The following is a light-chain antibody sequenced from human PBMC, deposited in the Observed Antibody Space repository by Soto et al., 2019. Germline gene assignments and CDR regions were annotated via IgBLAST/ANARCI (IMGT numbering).Light chain of an antibody. Sequence: QSVLTQPPSASGTPGQRVTISCSGSSSNIGSYYVSWYQQLPGTAPNFLIYRNNERPSGVPDRFSGSKSGTSASLAISGLRSEDEADYYCAAWDDGLSAPVFGGGTKVTVL. J-gene: IGLJ3*02. CDR1: SSNIGSYY. V-gene: IGLV1-47*01. CDR3: AAWDDGLSAPV. CDR2: RNN.